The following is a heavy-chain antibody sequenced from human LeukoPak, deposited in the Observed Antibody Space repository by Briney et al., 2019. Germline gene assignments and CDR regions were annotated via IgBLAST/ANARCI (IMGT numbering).Heavy chain of an antibody. CDR3: ARLSGYSSRGVRFDY. Sequence: SETLSLTCSVSGGSISSRSYYWGWIRQPPGKGLEWIGSIYYSGSTYYNVSLKSRVTISVDTSKNQFSLKLTSVTAADTAVYYCARLSGYSSRGVRFDYWGQGTLVTVSS. V-gene: IGHV4-39*01. CDR2: IYYSGST. CDR1: GGSISSRSYY. D-gene: IGHD5-18*01. J-gene: IGHJ4*02.